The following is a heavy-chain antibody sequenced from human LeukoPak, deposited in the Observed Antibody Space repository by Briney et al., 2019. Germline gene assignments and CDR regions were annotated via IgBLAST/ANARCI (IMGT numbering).Heavy chain of an antibody. CDR3: AKDKSVSADYYFDY. D-gene: IGHD3-10*01. V-gene: IGHV3-30*04. J-gene: IGHJ4*02. CDR2: ISTDGNDK. Sequence: SCKVSGYTLTELSMHWVRQAPGKGLEWLTVISTDGNDKHYADSVKGRFTVARDNSKNTLLLQMNNVRTEDTAVYYCAKDKSVSADYYFDYWGQGTLVTVSS. CDR1: GYTLTELS.